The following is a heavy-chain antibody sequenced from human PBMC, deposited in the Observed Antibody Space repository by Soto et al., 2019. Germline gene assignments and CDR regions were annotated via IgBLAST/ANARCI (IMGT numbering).Heavy chain of an antibody. Sequence: EVHLVESGGGLVRPGGSLRLSCAASGFRFSAYWIHWARQVPGKGLAWVSHISNDDNSATYADSVKGRFTISRDDAKNTVYLQMNSLRADDTAVYYCVRDSARTFDYWGRGTLVTVSS. CDR3: VRDSARTFDY. J-gene: IGHJ4*01. D-gene: IGHD3-10*01. CDR2: ISNDDNSA. V-gene: IGHV3-74*01. CDR1: GFRFSAYW.